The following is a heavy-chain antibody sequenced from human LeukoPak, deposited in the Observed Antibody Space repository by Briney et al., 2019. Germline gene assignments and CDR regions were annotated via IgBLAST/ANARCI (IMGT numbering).Heavy chain of an antibody. CDR3: ARGGGHFDY. J-gene: IGHJ4*02. CDR1: GYSINSAFY. D-gene: IGHD2-15*01. CDR2: IYTSGST. V-gene: IGHV4-38-2*02. Sequence: SETLSLTCTVSGYSINSAFYWGWIRVPPGKGLEWIGRIYTSGSTNYNPSLKSRVTMSVDTSKNQFSLKLSSVTAADTAVYYCARGGGHFDYWGQGTLVTVSS.